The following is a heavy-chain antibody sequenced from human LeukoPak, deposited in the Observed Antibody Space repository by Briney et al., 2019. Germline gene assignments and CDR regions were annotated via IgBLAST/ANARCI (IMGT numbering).Heavy chain of an antibody. CDR1: GFTFSTYN. CDR3: ATTPQWVTP. D-gene: IGHD4-23*01. CDR2: ISSSSSTI. J-gene: IGHJ5*02. V-gene: IGHV3-48*01. Sequence: GGSLRLSCAASGFTFSTYNMNWVRQAPGRGLEWVSYISSSSSTIHYADSVKGRFTISRDNAKNSLYLEMNSLRVEDTAVYYCATTPQWVTPWGQGTLVTVSS.